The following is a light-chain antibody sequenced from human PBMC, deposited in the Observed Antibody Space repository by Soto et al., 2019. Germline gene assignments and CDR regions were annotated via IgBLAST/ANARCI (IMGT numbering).Light chain of an antibody. J-gene: IGKJ5*01. Sequence: EIVMTQSPATLSVSPGERATLSCRASQSVNNKVAWYQQKPGQAPRLLIYGASSRATGIPDRFSGSGSGTDFTLTISSLEPEDFAVYYCQQRSNWPPITFGQGTRLEIK. CDR2: GAS. CDR3: QQRSNWPPIT. CDR1: QSVNNK. V-gene: IGKV3-11*01.